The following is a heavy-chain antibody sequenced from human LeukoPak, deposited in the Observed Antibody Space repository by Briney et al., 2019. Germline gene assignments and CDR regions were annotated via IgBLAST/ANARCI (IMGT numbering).Heavy chain of an antibody. CDR1: GGSISSGSYY. D-gene: IGHD3-10*01. CDR2: IYTSGST. J-gene: IGHJ4*02. CDR3: ARGLMVRGVIFDY. V-gene: IGHV4-61*02. Sequence: PSQTLSLTCTVSGGSISSGSYYWSWIRQPAGKGLEWIGRIYTSGSTNYNPSLKSRVTISVDTSKNQFSLKLSSVTAADTAVYYCARGLMVRGVIFDYWGQGTLVTVSS.